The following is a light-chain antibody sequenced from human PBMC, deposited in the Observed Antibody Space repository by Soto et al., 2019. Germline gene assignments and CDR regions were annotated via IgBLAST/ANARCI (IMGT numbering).Light chain of an antibody. CDR2: GAS. J-gene: IGKJ2*01. CDR1: QSVSSSY. Sequence: EIVLTQSPGTLSLSPGERATLSCRASQSVSSSYLAWYQQKPGQAPRLLIYGASSRATGIPDRFSGSGSGTDFTLTISRLEPEDFAVYYCQHYASSPVYTFGQGTKLEIK. V-gene: IGKV3-20*01. CDR3: QHYASSPVYT.